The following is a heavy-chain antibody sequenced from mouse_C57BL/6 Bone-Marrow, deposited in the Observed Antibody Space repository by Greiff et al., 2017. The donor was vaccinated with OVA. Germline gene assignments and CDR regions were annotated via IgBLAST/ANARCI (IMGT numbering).Heavy chain of an antibody. J-gene: IGHJ2*01. V-gene: IGHV1-26*01. CDR2: INPNNGGT. CDR3: ARRANWDLY. D-gene: IGHD4-1*01. Sequence: VQLQQSGPELVKPGASVKISCKASGYTFTDYYMNWVKQSHGKSLEWIGDINPNNGGTSYNQKFKGKATLTVDKSSSTAYMELRSLTSEDSAVYYCARRANWDLYWGQGTTLTVSS. CDR1: GYTFTDYY.